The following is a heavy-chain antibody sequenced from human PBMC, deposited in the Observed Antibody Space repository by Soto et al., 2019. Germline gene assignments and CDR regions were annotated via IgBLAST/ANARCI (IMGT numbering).Heavy chain of an antibody. CDR1: GFTFSSYS. CDR3: ERLLWFGEGRQNDY. Sequence: EVQLVESGGGLVQPGGSLRLSCAASGFTFSSYSMNWVRQAPGKGLEWVSYISSSSSTIYYADSVKGRFTISRDNAKNSLYLQMNSLRDEDTAVYYCERLLWFGEGRQNDYWGQGTLVTVSS. CDR2: ISSSSSTI. D-gene: IGHD3-10*01. V-gene: IGHV3-48*02. J-gene: IGHJ4*02.